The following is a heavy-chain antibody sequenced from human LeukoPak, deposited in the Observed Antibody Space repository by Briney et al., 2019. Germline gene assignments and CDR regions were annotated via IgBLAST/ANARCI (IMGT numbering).Heavy chain of an antibody. CDR1: GFTFSSYA. CDR2: INQEGGGI. D-gene: IGHD1-1*01. V-gene: IGHV3-7*01. CDR3: ATYINWVAGDV. J-gene: IGHJ6*02. Sequence: GGSLRLSCAASGFTFSSYAMYWVRQVPGQGLEWVAHINQEGGGIQYVDSVKGRFTISRDNAKGSVYLQMNSLRAEDTAIYHCATYINWVAGDVWGQGTTVIVSS.